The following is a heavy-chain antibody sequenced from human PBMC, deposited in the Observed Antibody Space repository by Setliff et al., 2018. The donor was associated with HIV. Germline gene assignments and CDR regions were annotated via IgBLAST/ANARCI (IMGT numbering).Heavy chain of an antibody. J-gene: IGHJ3*02. CDR2: INSGSSSI. D-gene: IGHD3-10*01. CDR3: ARETTGWFGELAAAFDI. V-gene: IGHV3-48*04. CDR1: GFTFGRYS. Sequence: GGSLRLSCAASGFTFGRYSMNWVRQAPGKGLEWVGFINSGSSSIFYGDSVKGRFTISRDDAKNSLLLHMNSLRAEGTAVYYCARETTGWFGELAAAFDIWGHGTLVTVSS.